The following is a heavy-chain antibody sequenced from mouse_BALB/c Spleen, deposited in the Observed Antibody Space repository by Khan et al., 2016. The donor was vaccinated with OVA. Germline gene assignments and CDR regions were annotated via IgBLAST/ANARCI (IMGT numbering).Heavy chain of an antibody. CDR3: ARGNYYGYYFDY. CDR1: GYSITSGYA. CDR2: ISYSGGP. Sequence: EVKLLESGPGLVKPSQSLSLTCTVTGYSITSGYAWNWIRQFPENKLEWMGYISYSGGPSYNPSLKSRISITRDTSKNQFFLQLNSVTTEDTATYYCARGNYYGYYFDYWGQGTTLTVSS. D-gene: IGHD1-1*01. V-gene: IGHV3-2*02. J-gene: IGHJ2*01.